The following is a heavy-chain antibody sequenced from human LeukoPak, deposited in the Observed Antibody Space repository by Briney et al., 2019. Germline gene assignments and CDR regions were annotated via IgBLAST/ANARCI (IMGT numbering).Heavy chain of an antibody. CDR3: AREIGIGFDY. CDR1: GYTFTSYY. Sequence: ASVKVSCKSSGYTFTSYYMHWVRQAPGQGLEWMGKINPSGGSTSYAQKFQGRVTMTRDTSTSTVYMELSSLRSEDTAVYYCAREIGIGFDYWGQGTLVTVSS. J-gene: IGHJ4*02. CDR2: INPSGGST. D-gene: IGHD1-14*01. V-gene: IGHV1-46*01.